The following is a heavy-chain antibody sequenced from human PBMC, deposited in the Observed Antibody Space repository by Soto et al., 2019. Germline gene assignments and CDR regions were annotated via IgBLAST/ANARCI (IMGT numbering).Heavy chain of an antibody. D-gene: IGHD6-19*01. J-gene: IGHJ4*02. CDR2: INAGNGNT. CDR1: GYTFTSYA. V-gene: IGHV1-3*01. CDR3: ARDIAVAGTRYYFDY. Sequence: QVPLVQSGAEVKKPGASVKVSCKASGYTFTSYAMHWVRQAPGQRLEWMGWINAGNGNTKYSQKFQGRVTITRDTSASTAYMELSSLRSEDTAVYYCARDIAVAGTRYYFDYWGQGTLVTVSS.